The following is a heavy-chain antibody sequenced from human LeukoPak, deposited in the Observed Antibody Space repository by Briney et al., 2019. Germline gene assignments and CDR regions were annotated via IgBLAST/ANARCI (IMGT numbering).Heavy chain of an antibody. V-gene: IGHV4-59*01. D-gene: IGHD1-14*01. CDR3: ARTEDWFDP. J-gene: IGHJ5*02. CDR1: GGSISSYY. Sequence: PTETLSLTCTVSGGSISSYYWSWIRQPPGKGLEWIGYIYYSGSTNYNPSLKSRVTISVDTSKNQFSLKLSSVTAADTAVYYCARTEDWFDPWGQGTLVTVSS. CDR2: IYYSGST.